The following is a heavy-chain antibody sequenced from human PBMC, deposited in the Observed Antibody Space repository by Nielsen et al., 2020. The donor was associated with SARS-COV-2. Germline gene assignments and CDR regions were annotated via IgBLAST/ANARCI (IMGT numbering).Heavy chain of an antibody. Sequence: ASVKVSCNASGYTFTSYDINWVRQATGQGLEWMGWMNPNSGNTGYAQKFQGRVTMTRNTSISTAYMELSSLRSEDTAVYYCARAPSIAVAASPWFDPWGQGTLVTVSS. J-gene: IGHJ5*02. CDR2: MNPNSGNT. CDR1: GYTFTSYD. V-gene: IGHV1-8*01. CDR3: ARAPSIAVAASPWFDP. D-gene: IGHD6-19*01.